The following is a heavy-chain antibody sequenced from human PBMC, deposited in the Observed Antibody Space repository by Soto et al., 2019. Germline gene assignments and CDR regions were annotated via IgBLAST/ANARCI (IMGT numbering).Heavy chain of an antibody. D-gene: IGHD4-4*01. CDR2: IYYTGST. CDR1: GGSISGHY. J-gene: IGHJ4*02. Sequence: SETLSLTCTVSGGSISGHYWSWIRQPPGKGLEYIGYIYYTGSTNYNPSLKSRVTISVDTSENQFSLKLSSVTAADTAVYYCARHTTARTWGDFDYWGQGTLVTVSS. CDR3: ARHTTARTWGDFDY. V-gene: IGHV4-59*08.